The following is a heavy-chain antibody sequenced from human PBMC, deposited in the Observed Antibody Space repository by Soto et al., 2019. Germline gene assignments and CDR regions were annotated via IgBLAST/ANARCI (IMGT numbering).Heavy chain of an antibody. CDR3: ARGVYYDFWSGSYWFDY. J-gene: IGHJ4*02. V-gene: IGHV3-74*01. CDR2: IKSDGSST. D-gene: IGHD3-3*01. Sequence: GKGLVWVSRIKSDGSSTTYADSVKGRFTISRDNAMNTLYLQMDSLRAEDTAVYYCARGVYYDFWSGSYWFDYWGQGILVTVSS.